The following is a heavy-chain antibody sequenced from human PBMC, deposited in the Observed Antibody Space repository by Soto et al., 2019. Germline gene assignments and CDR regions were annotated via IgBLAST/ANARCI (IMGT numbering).Heavy chain of an antibody. Sequence: GSLRLSCAAPGFTFSSYAMSWVRQAPGKGLEWVSAISGSGGSTYYADSVKGRFTISRDNSKNTLYLQMNSLRAEDTAVYYCAKRITMIVVEYFDYWGQGTLVTVSS. CDR2: ISGSGGST. V-gene: IGHV3-23*01. D-gene: IGHD3-22*01. J-gene: IGHJ4*02. CDR3: AKRITMIVVEYFDY. CDR1: GFTFSSYA.